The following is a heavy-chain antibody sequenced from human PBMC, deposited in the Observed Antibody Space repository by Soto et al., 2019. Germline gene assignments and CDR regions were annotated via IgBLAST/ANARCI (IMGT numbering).Heavy chain of an antibody. J-gene: IGHJ6*03. CDR2: IYYSGST. Sequence: SETLSLTCTVSGGSISSSSYYWGWIRQPPGKGLEWIGSIYYSGSTYYNPSLKSRVTISVDTSKNQFSLKLSSVTAADTAVYYCARHRCVTIFGVVISLRGCYIDVWGKGTTVTVSS. CDR1: GGSISSSSYY. CDR3: ARHRCVTIFGVVISLRGCYIDV. D-gene: IGHD3-3*01. V-gene: IGHV4-39*01.